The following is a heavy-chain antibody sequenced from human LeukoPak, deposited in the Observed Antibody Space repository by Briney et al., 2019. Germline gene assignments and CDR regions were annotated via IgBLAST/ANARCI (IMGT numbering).Heavy chain of an antibody. Sequence: PGGSLRLSCAASGFTFSSYAMSWVRQAPGKGLEWVANIKQDGSEKYYVDSVKGRFTISRDNAKNSLYLQMNSLRAEDTAVYYCARAHGMDVWGQGTTVTVSS. J-gene: IGHJ6*02. CDR2: IKQDGSEK. CDR3: ARAHGMDV. V-gene: IGHV3-7*01. CDR1: GFTFSSYA.